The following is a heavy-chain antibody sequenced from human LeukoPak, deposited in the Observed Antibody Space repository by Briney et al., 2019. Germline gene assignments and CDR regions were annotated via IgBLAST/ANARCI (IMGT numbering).Heavy chain of an antibody. CDR1: GFTFSDYY. J-gene: IGHJ4*02. D-gene: IGHD5-24*01. Sequence: PGGSLRLSCAASGFTFSDYYMSWIRQAPGKGLGWVSYISSSGSTIYYADSVKGRFTISRDNAKNSLYLQMNSLRAEDTAIYYCARDSELATVYFDYWGQGTLVTVSS. V-gene: IGHV3-11*01. CDR3: ARDSELATVYFDY. CDR2: ISSSGSTI.